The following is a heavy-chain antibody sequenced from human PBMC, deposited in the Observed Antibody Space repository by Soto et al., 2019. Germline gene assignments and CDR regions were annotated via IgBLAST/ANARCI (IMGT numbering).Heavy chain of an antibody. CDR2: VHGGGST. V-gene: IGHV3-53*01. D-gene: IGHD3-16*01. J-gene: IGHJ4*02. CDR3: AGRLTTAASLDY. Sequence: VQLVESGGGLIQPGGSLRLSCAASGFTVSNNHMTWFRQAAGKGLELVSFVHGGGSTSYADSVKGRFTISRDNSKNPLYLQMDSLRAEDTAIYYCAGRLTTAASLDYWGRGTLVTVSS. CDR1: GFTVSNNH.